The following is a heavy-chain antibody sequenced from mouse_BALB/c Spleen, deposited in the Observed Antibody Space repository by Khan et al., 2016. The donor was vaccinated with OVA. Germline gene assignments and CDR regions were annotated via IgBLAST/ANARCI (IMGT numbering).Heavy chain of an antibody. D-gene: IGHD2-5*01. CDR2: INTHSGVP. Sequence: QVQLQQSGPELKKPGETVRISCKASGYTFTTAGMQWVQKMPGKGLKWIGWINTHSGVPKYAEDFKGRFVFSLETSASTAYLQITNLKNEDTATYFCARGGGGLYRNYGGAMDSWGQGTSVTVSS. V-gene: IGHV9-4*02. CDR1: GYTFTTAG. CDR3: ARGGGGLYRNYGGAMDS. J-gene: IGHJ4*01.